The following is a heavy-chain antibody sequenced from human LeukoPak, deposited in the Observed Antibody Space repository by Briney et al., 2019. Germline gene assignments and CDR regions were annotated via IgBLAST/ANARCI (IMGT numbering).Heavy chain of an antibody. V-gene: IGHV4-59*01. J-gene: IGHJ4*02. CDR2: IYYSGST. CDR1: GDSISSYY. CDR3: ARVVRYSSSSTFDY. Sequence: PSETLSLTCIVSGDSISSYYWSWIRQPPGKELEWIGYIYYSGSTNYNPSLKSRVTISVDTSKNQFSLKLSSVTAADTAVYYCARVVRYSSSSTFDYWGQGTLVTFSS. D-gene: IGHD6-6*01.